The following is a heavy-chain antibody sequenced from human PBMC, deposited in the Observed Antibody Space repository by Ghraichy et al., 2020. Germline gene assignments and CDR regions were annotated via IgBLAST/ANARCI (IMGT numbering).Heavy chain of an antibody. CDR2: IYQSGST. CDR1: GYSISSGYY. J-gene: IGHJ5*02. Sequence: SETLSLTCNVSGYSISSGYYWAWIRQPPGKGLEWIANIYQSGSTYYNPSLKSRVTISVDTSKNQFSLKLSSVTAADTAVYYCARVRATAISNWFDPWGQGTLVTVSS. D-gene: IGHD3-9*01. V-gene: IGHV4-38-2*02. CDR3: ARVRATAISNWFDP.